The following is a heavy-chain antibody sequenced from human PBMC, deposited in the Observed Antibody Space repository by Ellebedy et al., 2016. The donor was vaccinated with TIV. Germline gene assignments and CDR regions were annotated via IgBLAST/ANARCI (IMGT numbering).Heavy chain of an antibody. J-gene: IGHJ4*02. CDR3: ARGIIAAAGSWGGIPNPGFDY. CDR1: GFTFSDYY. CDR2: ISSSSSYT. V-gene: IGHV3-11*05. D-gene: IGHD6-13*01. Sequence: GESLKISXAASGFTFSDYYMSWIRQAPGKGLEWVSYISSSSSYTNYADSVKGRFTISRDNAKNSLYLQMNSLRAEDTAVYYCARGIIAAAGSWGGIPNPGFDYWGQGTLVTVSS.